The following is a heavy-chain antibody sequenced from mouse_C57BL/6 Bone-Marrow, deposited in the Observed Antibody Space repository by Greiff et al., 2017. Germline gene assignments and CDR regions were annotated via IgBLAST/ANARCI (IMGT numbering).Heavy chain of an antibody. J-gene: IGHJ3*01. CDR2: INPNNGGT. Sequence: EVQLQQSGPELVKPGASVKISCKASGYTFTDYYMNWVKQSHGKSLEWIGDINPNNGGTSYNQKFKGKATLTVDKSSSTAYMELRSLTAEDSAVYYWARWRYYDYDGGFAYWGQGTLVTVSA. CDR3: ARWRYYDYDGGFAY. CDR1: GYTFTDYY. D-gene: IGHD2-4*01. V-gene: IGHV1-26*01.